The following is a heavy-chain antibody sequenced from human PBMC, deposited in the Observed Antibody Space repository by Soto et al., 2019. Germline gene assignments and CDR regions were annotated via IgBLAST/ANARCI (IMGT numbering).Heavy chain of an antibody. CDR3: ARDREYSGSYSGYYFDY. CDR2: IISNGGST. J-gene: IGHJ4*02. Sequence: EVQLVESGGGLVQPGGSLRLSCAASGFTFSSYAMHWVRQAPGKGLEYVSAIISNGGSTYYANSVKGRFTISRDNSKNTLYLQMGSLRAEDMAVYYCARDREYSGSYSGYYFDYWGQGTLVTVSS. CDR1: GFTFSSYA. V-gene: IGHV3-64*01. D-gene: IGHD1-26*01.